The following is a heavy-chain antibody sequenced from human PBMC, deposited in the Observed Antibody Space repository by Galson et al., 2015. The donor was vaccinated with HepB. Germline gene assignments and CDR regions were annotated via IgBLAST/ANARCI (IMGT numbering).Heavy chain of an antibody. D-gene: IGHD6-13*01. CDR1: GYTLTELS. CDR2: FDPEDGET. V-gene: IGHV1-24*01. CDR3: ATGRSFDSRVLVPVYGMDV. J-gene: IGHJ6*02. Sequence: SVKVSCKVSGYTLTELSMHWVRQAPGKGLEWMGGFDPEDGETIYAQKFQGRVTMTEDTSTDTAYMELSSLRSEDTAVYYCATGRSFDSRVLVPVYGMDVWGQGTTVTVSS.